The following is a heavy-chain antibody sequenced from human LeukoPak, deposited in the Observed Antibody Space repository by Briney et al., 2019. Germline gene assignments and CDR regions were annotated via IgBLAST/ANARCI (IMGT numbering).Heavy chain of an antibody. CDR3: ARALYRGNYFDY. D-gene: IGHD5-12*01. Sequence: ASVKVSCKASGYTFTDYYMHWVRQAPGQGLEWMGWINPNSGGTNYAQKFQGRVTMTRDTSIRTAYMELSRLRSDDTAVYYCARALYRGNYFDYWGQGTLVTVSS. CDR2: INPNSGGT. V-gene: IGHV1-2*02. J-gene: IGHJ4*02. CDR1: GYTFTDYY.